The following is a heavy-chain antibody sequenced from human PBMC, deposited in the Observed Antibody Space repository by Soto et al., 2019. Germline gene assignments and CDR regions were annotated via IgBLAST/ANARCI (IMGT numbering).Heavy chain of an antibody. CDR3: ARGGVYNGKYGID. J-gene: IGHJ4*02. CDR1: GFPFSEYY. CDR2: ISGSSTFT. Sequence: QVYLVESGGGLVKPGGSLRLSCAASGFPFSEYYMSWIRQAPGKGPEWVSYISGSSTFTKYADSVKGRFTISRDNAKSSVHLYMNSLSAEDTAVYYCARGGVYNGKYGIDWGQGTLVTVSS. D-gene: IGHD1-7*01. V-gene: IGHV3-11*06.